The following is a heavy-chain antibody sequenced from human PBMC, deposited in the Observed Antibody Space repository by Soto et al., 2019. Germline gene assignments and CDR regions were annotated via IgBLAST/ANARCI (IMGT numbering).Heavy chain of an antibody. CDR2: ISSSSSYI. CDR1: GFTFSSYS. V-gene: IGHV3-21*01. Sequence: GGSLRLSCAASGFTFSSYSMNWVRQAPGKGLEWVSSISSSSSYIYYADSVKGRFTISRDNAKNSLYLQMNSLRAEDTAVYYCARVYYDSSGYYYFDYWGQGTLVTVSS. J-gene: IGHJ4*02. D-gene: IGHD3-22*01. CDR3: ARVYYDSSGYYYFDY.